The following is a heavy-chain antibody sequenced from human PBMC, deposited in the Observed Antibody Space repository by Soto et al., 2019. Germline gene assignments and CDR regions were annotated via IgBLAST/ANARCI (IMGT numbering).Heavy chain of an antibody. V-gene: IGHV3-48*01. J-gene: IGHJ3*02. CDR1: GFTFSSYS. D-gene: IGHD3-10*01. CDR3: ARDRVSGDYYHDAFDI. CDR2: ISGSSRTI. Sequence: EVQMVESGGGLVQPGGSLRLSCAASGFTFSSYSMNWVRQAPGKGLEWVSYISGSSRTIYHADSVKGRFTISRDNAKNSLFLQMNSLGAEDSAVYYCARDRVSGDYYHDAFDIWGQGTMVTVSS.